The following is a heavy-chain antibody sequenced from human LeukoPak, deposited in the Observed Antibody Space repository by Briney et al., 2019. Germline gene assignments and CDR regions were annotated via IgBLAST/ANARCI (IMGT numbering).Heavy chain of an antibody. Sequence: ASVKVSCKASGGTFSSYAISWVRQAPGQGLEWMGRIIPILGIANYAQKFQGRVTITADKSTSTACMELSSLRSEDTAVYYCARVRTRYYGSGSYYPSPYYYYGMDVWGQGTTVTVSS. CDR3: ARVRTRYYGSGSYYPSPYYYYGMDV. J-gene: IGHJ6*02. CDR1: GGTFSSYA. D-gene: IGHD3-10*01. CDR2: IIPILGIA. V-gene: IGHV1-69*04.